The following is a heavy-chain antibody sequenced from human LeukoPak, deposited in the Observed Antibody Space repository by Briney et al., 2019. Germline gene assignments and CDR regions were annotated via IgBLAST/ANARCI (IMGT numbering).Heavy chain of an antibody. CDR1: GGSFSGYY. Sequence: SETLSLTCAVYGGSFSGYYWSWIRQPPGKGLEWIGEINHSGSTNYNPSLKSRVTISVDRSKNQFSLKLSSVTAADTAVYYCARVSPPLYYYDSSGYYFDYWGQGTLVTVSS. CDR2: INHSGST. J-gene: IGHJ4*02. CDR3: ARVSPPLYYYDSSGYYFDY. V-gene: IGHV4-34*01. D-gene: IGHD3-22*01.